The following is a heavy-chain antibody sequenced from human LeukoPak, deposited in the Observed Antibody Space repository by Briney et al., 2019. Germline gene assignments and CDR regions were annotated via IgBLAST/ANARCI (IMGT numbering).Heavy chain of an antibody. CDR3: ARAMGGHDPVTY. D-gene: IGHD3-16*01. V-gene: IGHV4-31*03. J-gene: IGHJ4*02. Sequence: PSETLSLTCTVSGGSISSGGYYWSWIRQHPGKGLEWIGYIYYSGSTYYNPSLKSRVTISVDTSKNQFSLKLSSVTAADTAVYYCARAMGGHDPVTYWGQGTLVTVSS. CDR1: GGSISSGGYY. CDR2: IYYSGST.